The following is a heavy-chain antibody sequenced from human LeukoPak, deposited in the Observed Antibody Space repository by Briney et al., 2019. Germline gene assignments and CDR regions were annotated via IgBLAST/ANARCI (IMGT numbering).Heavy chain of an antibody. D-gene: IGHD3-16*01. V-gene: IGHV3-9*03. CDR3: AKAMITFGGVIGGAFAI. J-gene: IGHJ3*02. CDR1: GCTFDDYA. CDR2: ISWNSGSI. Sequence: GGSLRLSCAASGCTFDDYAMHWVRQAPGKGLEWVSGISWNSGSIGYADSVKGRFTISRDNAKNSLYLQMNSLRAEDMALYYCAKAMITFGGVIGGAFAIGGQGTMVSVSS.